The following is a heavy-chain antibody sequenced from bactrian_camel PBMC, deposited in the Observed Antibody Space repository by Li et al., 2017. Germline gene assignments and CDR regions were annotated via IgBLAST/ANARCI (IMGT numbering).Heavy chain of an antibody. D-gene: IGHD3*01. CDR1: GYTYNRNC. V-gene: IGHV3S26*01. CDR2: IDTDGST. J-gene: IGHJ4*01. Sequence: HVQLVESGGGSVQAGGSLRLSCAASGYTYNRNCMAWFRQAPGKGREGVATIDTDGSTRHADSVKGRFTLSRDNAKNTLYLQMNSLEPEDTAVYYCAAEMYYWGESFSLCPVSFGHWGQGTQVTVS. CDR3: AAEMYYWGESFSLCPVSFGH.